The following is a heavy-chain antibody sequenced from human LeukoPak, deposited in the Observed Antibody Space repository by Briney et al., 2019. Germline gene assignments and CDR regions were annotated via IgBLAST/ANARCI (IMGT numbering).Heavy chain of an antibody. CDR2: IFHSGST. CDR1: GGPNSSSNW. Sequence: SETLSLTCAVSGGPNSSSNWWTWVRQPPGKGLEWIGEIFHSGSTNYNPSLENRVTMSVDKSKNQFSLKLSSVTAADTAVYYCARGYGSHMDVWGQGTTVTVSS. V-gene: IGHV4-4*02. J-gene: IGHJ6*02. CDR3: ARGYGSHMDV. D-gene: IGHD3-10*01.